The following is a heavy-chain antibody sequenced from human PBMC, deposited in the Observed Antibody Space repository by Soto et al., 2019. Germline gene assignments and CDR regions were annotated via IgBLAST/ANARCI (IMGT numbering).Heavy chain of an antibody. Sequence: GGSLRLSCAASGFTFSSSPMTWVRQAPGRGLEWASTISGSGGSTYYADSVKGRFTISRGNSKSTLSLQMNSLAAEDTAVYYCAKELSFYGSGSLYWGPGTLVTVSS. CDR1: GFTFSSSP. CDR3: AKELSFYGSGSLY. V-gene: IGHV3-23*01. D-gene: IGHD3-10*01. J-gene: IGHJ4*02. CDR2: ISGSGGST.